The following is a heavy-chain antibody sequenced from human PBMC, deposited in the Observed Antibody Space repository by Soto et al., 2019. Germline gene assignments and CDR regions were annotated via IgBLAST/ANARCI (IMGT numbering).Heavy chain of an antibody. CDR1: GYSISLGYY. J-gene: IGHJ6*02. D-gene: IGHD5-12*01. CDR3: ARGDGYKGGYYYGMDV. Sequence: TSETLSLTCAVSGYSISLGYYWGWIRQPPGKGLEWIGSIYHSGNTYYNPSLKSRVSISLDTSKNHFSLKLSSVTAADTAVYYCARGDGYKGGYYYGMDVWGQGTTVTVSS. CDR2: IYHSGNT. V-gene: IGHV4-38-2*01.